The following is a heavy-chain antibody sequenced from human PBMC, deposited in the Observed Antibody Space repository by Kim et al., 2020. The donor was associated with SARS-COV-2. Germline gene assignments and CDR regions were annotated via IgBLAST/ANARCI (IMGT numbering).Heavy chain of an antibody. J-gene: IGHJ5*02. D-gene: IGHD3-16*02. CDR3: ARDIVASYRRFDP. V-gene: IGHV4-31*02. Sequence: YNPSLKSRVTISVDTSKNQFSLKLSSVTAADTAVYYCARDIVASYRRFDPWGQGTLVTVSS.